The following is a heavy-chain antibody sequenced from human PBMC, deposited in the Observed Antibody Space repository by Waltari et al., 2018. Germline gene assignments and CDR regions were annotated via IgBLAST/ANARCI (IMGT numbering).Heavy chain of an antibody. D-gene: IGHD6-13*01. J-gene: IGHJ5*02. V-gene: IGHV1-2*06. CDR2: INPNSGGT. CDR1: GYTFTGYY. CDR3: ARGFGSTTAHWFDP. Sequence: QVQLVQSGTEVKKPGASVKVSCKASGYTFTGYYMHWVRQAPGQGFEWMGRINPNSGGTNYAQKFQGRVTMTRDTSISTAYMELSRLRSDDTAVYYCARGFGSTTAHWFDPWGQGTLVTVSS.